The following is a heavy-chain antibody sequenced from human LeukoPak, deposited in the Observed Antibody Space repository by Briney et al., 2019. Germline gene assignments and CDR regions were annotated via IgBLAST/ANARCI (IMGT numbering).Heavy chain of an antibody. Sequence: GGSLRLSCAASGFTLSSYSMNWVRQAPGKGLEWVSSISSSSSYIYYADSVKGRFTISRDNSKNTLYLQMNSLRADDTAVYYCAKRRGLELTYYYHMDVWGKGTTVTVSS. D-gene: IGHD1-7*01. CDR2: ISSSSSYI. CDR3: AKRRGLELTYYYHMDV. CDR1: GFTLSSYS. J-gene: IGHJ6*03. V-gene: IGHV3-21*04.